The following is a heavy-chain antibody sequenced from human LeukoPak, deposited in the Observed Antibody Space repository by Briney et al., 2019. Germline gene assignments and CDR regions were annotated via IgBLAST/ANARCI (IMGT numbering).Heavy chain of an antibody. CDR2: IYYSGST. CDR3: ARDDGYSFAFDI. CDR1: VGSISSYY. Sequence: PSETLCLTCTGSVGSISSYYWSWLRQPPGKGLEWIGYIYYSGSTTYNPSLKSRVTISVDTSKNQFSLKLSSVTAADTAVYYCARDDGYSFAFDIWGQGTMVTVSS. V-gene: IGHV4-59*13. J-gene: IGHJ3*02. D-gene: IGHD5-18*01.